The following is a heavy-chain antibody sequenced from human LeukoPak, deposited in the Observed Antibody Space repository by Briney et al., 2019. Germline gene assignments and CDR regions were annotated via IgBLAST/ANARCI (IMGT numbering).Heavy chain of an antibody. CDR2: IHTSGST. Sequence: KASETLSLTCTVSGYSISSGYFWSWIRQPAGKGLEWIGRIHTSGSTNYSPSLKSRVTMSVDTSKNQFSLKLSSVTAADTAVYYCARDRYYYDSSARYFDYWGQGTLVTVSS. CDR3: ARDRYYYDSSARYFDY. V-gene: IGHV4-4*07. J-gene: IGHJ4*02. CDR1: GYSISSGYF. D-gene: IGHD3-22*01.